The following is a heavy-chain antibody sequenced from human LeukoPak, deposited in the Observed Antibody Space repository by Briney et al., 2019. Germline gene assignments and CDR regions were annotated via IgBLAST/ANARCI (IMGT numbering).Heavy chain of an antibody. Sequence: ASVKVSCKASGYTFSSYTINWVRQAPGQGLEWMARINLNSGETDHAQKFQGRVTMTRDTSISTAYMELTRLRSDDTAIYYCARGHPQAPSFDSWGQGTLVTVSS. CDR1: GYTFSSYT. CDR2: INLNSGET. CDR3: ARGHPQAPSFDS. V-gene: IGHV1-2*02. J-gene: IGHJ4*02.